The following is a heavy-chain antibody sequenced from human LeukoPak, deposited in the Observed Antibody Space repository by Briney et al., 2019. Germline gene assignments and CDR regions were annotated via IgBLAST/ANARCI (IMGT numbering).Heavy chain of an antibody. CDR1: GDSISSSTYY. CDR3: ARDLGGGIAVAGTGY. Sequence: SETLSLTCTVSGDSISSSTYYWGWIRQPPGKELEWIGSIYYSGNTYYSPSLNSRVTISVDTSKNQFSLKLSSVTAADTAVYYCARDLGGGIAVAGTGYWGQGTLVTVSS. J-gene: IGHJ4*02. V-gene: IGHV4-39*02. CDR2: IYYSGNT. D-gene: IGHD6-19*01.